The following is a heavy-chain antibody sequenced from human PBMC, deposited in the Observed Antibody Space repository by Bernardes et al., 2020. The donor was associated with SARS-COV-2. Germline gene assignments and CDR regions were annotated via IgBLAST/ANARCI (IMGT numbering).Heavy chain of an antibody. V-gene: IGHV3-11*01. CDR2: ISRAGSTI. Sequence: LRLSCAASGFSFSDTYMSWIRRAPGKGLEWVSYISRAGSTIYYADSVKGRFTVSRDNAKNSLYLQMNTLRADDTAVYYCARALQGANFFDYWGQGTLVTVSS. CDR1: GFSFSDTY. CDR3: ARALQGANFFDY. J-gene: IGHJ4*02. D-gene: IGHD1-26*01.